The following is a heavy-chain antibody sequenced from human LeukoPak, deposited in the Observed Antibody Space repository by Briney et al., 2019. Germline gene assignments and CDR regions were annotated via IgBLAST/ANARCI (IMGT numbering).Heavy chain of an antibody. Sequence: PGGSLRLSCAASGFTFSTFNMNWVRQAPGKGLEGVASITSTSTYMFYADSVRGRFTISRDNAANSLFLQMDSLRGEDTAVYYCARDPYSGAYGADYYYFMDVWGRGTTVTVSS. J-gene: IGHJ6*03. CDR1: GFTFSTFN. D-gene: IGHD1-26*01. V-gene: IGHV3-21*01. CDR3: ARDPYSGAYGADYYYFMDV. CDR2: ITSTSTYM.